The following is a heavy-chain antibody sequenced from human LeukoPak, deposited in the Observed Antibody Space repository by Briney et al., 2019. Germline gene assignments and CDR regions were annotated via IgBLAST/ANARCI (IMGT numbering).Heavy chain of an antibody. D-gene: IGHD5-18*01. CDR1: GFTFSSYA. CDR3: ASRDTAMVAFDY. CDR2: ICGSGGST. J-gene: IGHJ4*02. Sequence: GGSLRLSCAASGFTFSSYAMSWVRQAPGKGLEWVSAICGSGGSTYYADSVKGRFTISRDNSKNTLYLQMNSLRAEDTAVYYCASRDTAMVAFDYWGQGTLVTVSS. V-gene: IGHV3-23*01.